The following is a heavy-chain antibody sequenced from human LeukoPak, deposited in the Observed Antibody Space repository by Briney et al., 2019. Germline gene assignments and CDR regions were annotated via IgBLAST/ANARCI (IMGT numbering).Heavy chain of an antibody. J-gene: IGHJ4*02. CDR3: TTEDCSSTSCYTGDY. CDR1: GFTFSNAW. Sequence: PGGSLRLSCAASGFTFSNAWMSWVRQASGKGLEWVGRIKSKTDGGTTDYAAPVKGRFTISRDDSKNTLYLQMNSLKTEDTAVYYCTTEDCSSTSCYTGDYWGQGTLVTVSS. V-gene: IGHV3-15*01. D-gene: IGHD2-2*02. CDR2: IKSKTDGGTT.